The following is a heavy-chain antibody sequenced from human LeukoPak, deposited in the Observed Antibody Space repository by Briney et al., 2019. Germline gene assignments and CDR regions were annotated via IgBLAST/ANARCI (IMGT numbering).Heavy chain of an antibody. CDR1: GFNFNDYW. CDR3: ARVGYIDEAFDN. CDR2: IRQDGGKR. Sequence: GRSLRLSCAASGFNFNDYWMTWVRQAPGKGLEWVANIRQDGGKRSYGGSVMGRFAISRDNAKNSVYLQLNRVRADDTALYYCARVGYIDEAFDNWGQGALVTVSS. V-gene: IGHV3-7*03. D-gene: IGHD5-24*01. J-gene: IGHJ4*02.